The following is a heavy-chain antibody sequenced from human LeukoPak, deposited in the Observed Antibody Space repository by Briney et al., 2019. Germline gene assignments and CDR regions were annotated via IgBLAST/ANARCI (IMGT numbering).Heavy chain of an antibody. CDR2: IKQDGREK. CDR1: GFTFTGYW. CDR3: ARAYDILTGDDY. Sequence: GGSLRLSCAASGFTFTGYWMSWVRQAPGKGLEWVANIKQDGREKNYVDSVKGRFTISRDNAKNSLYLQMNSLRAEDTAVYYCARAYDILTGDDYWGQGTLVTVSS. J-gene: IGHJ4*02. V-gene: IGHV3-7*01. D-gene: IGHD3-9*01.